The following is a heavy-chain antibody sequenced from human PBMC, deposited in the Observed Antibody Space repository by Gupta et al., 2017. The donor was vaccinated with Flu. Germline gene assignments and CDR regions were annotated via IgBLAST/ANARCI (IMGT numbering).Heavy chain of an antibody. CDR2: IRSKAYGGTT. CDR1: GFTFGDYA. J-gene: IGHJ4*02. Sequence: EVQLVESGGGLVQPGRSLRLSCTASGFTFGDYAMSWFRQAPGKGLEWVGFIRSKAYGGTTEYAASVKGRFTISRDDSKSIAYLQMNSLKTEDTAVYYCTRADPSWVLEWLFDYWGQGTLVTVSS. D-gene: IGHD3-3*01. V-gene: IGHV3-49*03. CDR3: TRADPSWVLEWLFDY.